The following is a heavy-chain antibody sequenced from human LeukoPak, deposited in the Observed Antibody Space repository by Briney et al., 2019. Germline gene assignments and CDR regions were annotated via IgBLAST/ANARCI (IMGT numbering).Heavy chain of an antibody. CDR1: GFTVSSNC. D-gene: IGHD6-13*01. V-gene: IGHV3-53*01. Sequence: GGSLRLSCAASGFTVSSNCMSWARQAPGKGLEWVSIIYGGGNTYYADSVMGRFTISRDNSKNTLYLQITGLRAEDTAVYYCATRRSAGYYYGMDVWGQGTTVTVSS. CDR3: ATRRSAGYYYGMDV. CDR2: IYGGGNT. J-gene: IGHJ6*02.